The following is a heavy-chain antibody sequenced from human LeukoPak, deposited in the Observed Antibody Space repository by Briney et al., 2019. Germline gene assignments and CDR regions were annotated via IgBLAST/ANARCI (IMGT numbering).Heavy chain of an antibody. CDR2: INPSGGST. CDR1: GYTFTSYY. Sequence: ASVKVSCTASGYTFTSYYMHWVRQAPGQGLGWMGIINPSGGSTSYAQKFQGRVTMTRDTSISTAYMELRSLRSDDTAVYYCVRDGEGVAISVNYWFDPWGQGTLVTVSS. J-gene: IGHJ5*02. CDR3: VRDGEGVAISVNYWFDP. V-gene: IGHV1-46*01. D-gene: IGHD3-10*01.